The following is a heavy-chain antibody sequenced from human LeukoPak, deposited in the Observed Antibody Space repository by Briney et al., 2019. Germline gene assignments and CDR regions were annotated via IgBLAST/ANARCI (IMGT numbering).Heavy chain of an antibody. V-gene: IGHV4-59*08. D-gene: IGHD2-2*01. CDR2: ISDSGST. CDR3: ARQVHQRAGRSYYYYMDV. Sequence: PSETLSLTCTVSGGSISNFYWSWIRQPPRKGPEWIGYISDSGSTNYNPSLKSRVTIAVDPSKNHFSLRLTSVTATDTAVYYCARQVHQRAGRSYYYYMDVWGKGTTVTVSS. CDR1: GGSISNFY. J-gene: IGHJ6*03.